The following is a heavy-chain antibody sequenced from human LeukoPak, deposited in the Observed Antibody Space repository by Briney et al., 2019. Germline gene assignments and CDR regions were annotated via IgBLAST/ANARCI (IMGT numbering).Heavy chain of an antibody. CDR1: GYTFTSYY. Sequence: ASVKVSCKASGYTFTSYYMHWVRQAPGQGLEWMGIINPSGGSTSDAQKFQGRVTMTRDTSTSTVYMELSSLRSEDTAVYYCARDLTNVDTAMVTRGFDYWGQGTLVTVSS. V-gene: IGHV1-46*01. CDR3: ARDLTNVDTAMVTRGFDY. J-gene: IGHJ4*02. D-gene: IGHD5-18*01. CDR2: INPSGGST.